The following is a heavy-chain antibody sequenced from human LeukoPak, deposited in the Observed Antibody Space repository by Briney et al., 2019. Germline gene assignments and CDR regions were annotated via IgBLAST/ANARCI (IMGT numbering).Heavy chain of an antibody. J-gene: IGHJ1*01. CDR2: FDPEDGET. Sequence: GPVKVSCKVSGYTLTELSMHWVRQAPGEGLEWMGRFDPEDGETIYAQKFQGRVTMTEDTSTNTAYMELSSLRSEDTAVYYCATQQLVRFVLRFQHWGQGTLVTVSS. CDR3: ATQQLVRFVLRFQH. CDR1: GYTLTELS. D-gene: IGHD6-13*01. V-gene: IGHV1-24*01.